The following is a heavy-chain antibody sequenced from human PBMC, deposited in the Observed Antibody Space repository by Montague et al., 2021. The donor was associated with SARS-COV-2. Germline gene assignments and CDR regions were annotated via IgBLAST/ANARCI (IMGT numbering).Heavy chain of an antibody. CDR2: ISSSGSTI. V-gene: IGHV3-48*03. Sequence: SLRLSCAASGFTFSSYEMNWVRQAPGKGLEWVSYISSSGSTIYYADSVKGRFTISRDNAKNSLYLQMNSLRAEDTAVYYCASLNYYDSSGYYSGGTPDEYFQHWGRGTLVTVSS. D-gene: IGHD3-22*01. CDR3: ASLNYYDSSGYYSGGTPDEYFQH. CDR1: GFTFSSYE. J-gene: IGHJ1*01.